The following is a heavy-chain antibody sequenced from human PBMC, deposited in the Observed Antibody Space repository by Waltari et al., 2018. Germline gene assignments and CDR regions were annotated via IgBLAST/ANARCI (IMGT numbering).Heavy chain of an antibody. D-gene: IGHD5-12*01. CDR3: ARRVSTKGAFEV. CDR2: IIPMPGIT. V-gene: IGHV1-69*02. Sequence: QVQLVQSGAEVKQPGSSVKVSCKSSGGPFSSVGLHWLRQAPGQGLEWMGKIIPMPGITDYEQKFQGRLRITADRATTTGYMELRSLGSEDTGIYYCARRVSTKGAFEVWGRGTLVTVSP. CDR1: GGPFSSVG. J-gene: IGHJ3*01.